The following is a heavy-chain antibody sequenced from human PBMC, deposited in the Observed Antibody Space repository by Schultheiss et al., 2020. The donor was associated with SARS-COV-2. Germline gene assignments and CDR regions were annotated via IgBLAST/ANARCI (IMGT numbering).Heavy chain of an antibody. CDR2: IKSKTDGGTT. J-gene: IGHJ6*02. D-gene: IGHD4-17*01. CDR1: GFTFSNAW. V-gene: IGHV3-15*01. Sequence: GGSLRLSCAASGFTFSNAWMSWVRQAPGKGLEWVGRIKSKTDGGTTDYAAPVKGRFTISRDDSKNTLYLQMNSLKTEDTAVYYCASWGAVTTNYYGMDVWGQGTTVTVSS. CDR3: ASWGAVTTNYYGMDV.